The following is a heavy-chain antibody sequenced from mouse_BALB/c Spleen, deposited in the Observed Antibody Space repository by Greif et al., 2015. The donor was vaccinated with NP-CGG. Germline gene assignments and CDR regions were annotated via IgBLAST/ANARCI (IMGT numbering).Heavy chain of an antibody. Sequence: EVKVVESGGGLVKPGGSLKLSCAASGFAFSSYDMSWVRQTPEKRLEWVAYISSGGGSTYYPDTVEGRFTISRDNAKNTLYLQMSSLKSEDTAMYYCARYDGYYYYAMDYWGQGTSVTVSS. CDR1: GFAFSSYD. D-gene: IGHD2-3*01. CDR2: ISSGGGST. CDR3: ARYDGYYYYAMDY. V-gene: IGHV5-12-1*01. J-gene: IGHJ4*01.